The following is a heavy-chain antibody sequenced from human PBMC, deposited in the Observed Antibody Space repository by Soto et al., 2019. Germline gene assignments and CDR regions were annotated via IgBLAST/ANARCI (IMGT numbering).Heavy chain of an antibody. CDR2: IMPFFGSG. J-gene: IGHJ4*02. D-gene: IGHD2-2*03. V-gene: IGHV1-69*13. CDR1: RGTFTNYA. Sequence: GASVKVSCKALRGTFTNYAFSWVRQAPGQGLEWMGGIMPFFGSGNYAQKFQGRINITADESTSSVYLELTSLRSEDTAVYYCARDRAGYYPHFVYWGQGTLVTVSS. CDR3: ARDRAGYYPHFVY.